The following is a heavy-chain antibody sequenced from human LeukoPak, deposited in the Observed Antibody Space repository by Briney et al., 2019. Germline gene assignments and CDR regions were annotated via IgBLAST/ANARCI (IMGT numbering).Heavy chain of an antibody. Sequence: PSGTLSLTCTVSGGSISSGSYYWSWIRQPAGKGLEWIGRIYTSGSTNYNPSLKSRVTISVDTSKNQFSLKLSSVTAADTAVYYCARVVAVAETYYFDYWGQGTLVTVSS. D-gene: IGHD6-19*01. V-gene: IGHV4-61*02. CDR2: IYTSGST. CDR3: ARVVAVAETYYFDY. J-gene: IGHJ4*02. CDR1: GGSISSGSYY.